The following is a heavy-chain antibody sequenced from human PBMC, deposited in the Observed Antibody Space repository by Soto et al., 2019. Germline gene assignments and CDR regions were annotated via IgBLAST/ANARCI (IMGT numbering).Heavy chain of an antibody. CDR3: VKLFVARRPPVDY. CDR2: ISGSGAAT. V-gene: IGHV3-23*01. CDR1: EFTFSTYT. Sequence: GGSLRLSCAASEFTFSTYTMSWVRQAPGKGLEWVSAISGSGAATYYADSVKGRFTISRDNSKNTLYLQMNNLRAEDTAVYYCVKLFVARRPPVDYWGQGTLVTVSS. D-gene: IGHD2-15*01. J-gene: IGHJ4*02.